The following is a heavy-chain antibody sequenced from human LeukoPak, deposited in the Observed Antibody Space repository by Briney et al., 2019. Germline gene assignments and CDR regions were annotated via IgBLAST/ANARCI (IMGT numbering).Heavy chain of an antibody. CDR2: TKEDGSEK. Sequence: PGGSLRLSCAASGFTFSSYWMNWVRQAPGKGLEWVANTKEDGSEKYYVDSVKGRFTISRDNAKNSLYLQMNSLRAEDTAVYYCARDPSSLRDSFDYWGQGTLVTVSS. CDR3: ARDPSSLRDSFDY. V-gene: IGHV3-7*01. CDR1: GFTFSSYW. J-gene: IGHJ4*02.